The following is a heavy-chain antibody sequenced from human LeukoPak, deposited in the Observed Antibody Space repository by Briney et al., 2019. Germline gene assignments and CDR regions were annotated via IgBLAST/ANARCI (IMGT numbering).Heavy chain of an antibody. CDR2: IYYSGST. J-gene: IGHJ4*02. CDR3: GSVYMVRGVIGFNS. V-gene: IGHV4-39*01. CDR1: GGSISSSSYY. D-gene: IGHD3-10*01. Sequence: SETLSLTCTVSGGSISSSSYYWGWIRQPPGKGLEWIGSIYYSGSTYYNPSLKSRVTISVDTSKNQFSLKLSSVTAADTAVYYCGSVYMVRGVIGFNSWGKEPLVTVS.